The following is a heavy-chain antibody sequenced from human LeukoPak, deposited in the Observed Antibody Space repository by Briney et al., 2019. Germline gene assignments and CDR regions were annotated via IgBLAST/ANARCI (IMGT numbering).Heavy chain of an antibody. CDR1: GYTFTSYD. V-gene: IGHV1-8*03. Sequence: ASVKVSCKASGYTFTSYDINWVRQATGQGLEWMGWMNPNSGNTGYAQKFQGRVTITRNTSISAAYMELSSLRSEDTAVYYCARMQYYDFWSGTPYYNYYMDVWGKGTTVTVSS. CDR3: ARMQYYDFWSGTPYYNYYMDV. J-gene: IGHJ6*03. CDR2: MNPNSGNT. D-gene: IGHD3-3*01.